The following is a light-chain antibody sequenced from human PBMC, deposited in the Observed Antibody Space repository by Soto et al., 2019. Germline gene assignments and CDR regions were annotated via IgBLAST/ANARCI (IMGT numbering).Light chain of an antibody. V-gene: IGKV1-39*01. J-gene: IGKJ1*01. CDR2: GAS. Sequence: DIQMTQSPSSLFANVGDRVTITCRASQGISTYLHWYQQRPGKAPSLLIYGASNLHRGVPSRFSGRGSGTDFTLTISSLQPEDVATYYCQHTRTTHRTFGQGTKVEIK. CDR1: QGISTY. CDR3: QHTRTTHRT.